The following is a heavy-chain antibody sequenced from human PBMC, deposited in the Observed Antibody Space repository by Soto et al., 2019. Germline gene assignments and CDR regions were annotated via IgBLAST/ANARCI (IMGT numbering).Heavy chain of an antibody. J-gene: IGHJ6*02. CDR1: GYTFTSYG. D-gene: IGHD6-19*01. CDR2: ISAYNGNT. V-gene: IGHV1-18*01. Sequence: QVQLVQSGAEVKKPGASVKVSCKASGYTFTSYGISWVRQAPGQGLEWMGWISAYNGNTNYPKKLQGRATMTADRSPSTAYMELRSLRSDDTSVYYCARVGWLAQGGYYYYGMDVWGQGTTVTVSS. CDR3: ARVGWLAQGGYYYYGMDV.